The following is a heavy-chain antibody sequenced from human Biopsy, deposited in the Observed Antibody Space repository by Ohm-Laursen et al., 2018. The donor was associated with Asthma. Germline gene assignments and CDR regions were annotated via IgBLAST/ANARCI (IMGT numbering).Heavy chain of an antibody. D-gene: IGHD2-8*01. CDR3: AREVKMAY. J-gene: IGHJ4*02. V-gene: IGHV3-30*03. CDR1: GFSFSNYG. CDR2: ISFDGSNK. Sequence: LSCAASGFSFSNYGMHRVRQAPGKGLEWVAVISFDGSNKDFADSVKGRFTISRDNAKNSVFLQMNSLRAEDTGVYYCAREVKMAYWGRGTLVTVSS.